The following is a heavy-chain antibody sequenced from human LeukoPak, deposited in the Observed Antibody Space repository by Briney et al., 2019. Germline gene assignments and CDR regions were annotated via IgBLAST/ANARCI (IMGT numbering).Heavy chain of an antibody. J-gene: IGHJ4*02. D-gene: IGHD3-22*01. Sequence: SETLSLTCTVSGGSISSSSYYWGWIRQPPGKGLEWIGSIYYSGSTYYNPSLKSRVTISVDTSKNQFSLKLSSVTAADTAVYYCARGVYDSFDYWGQGTLVTVSS. CDR2: IYYSGST. CDR3: ARGVYDSFDY. V-gene: IGHV4-39*07. CDR1: GGSISSSSYY.